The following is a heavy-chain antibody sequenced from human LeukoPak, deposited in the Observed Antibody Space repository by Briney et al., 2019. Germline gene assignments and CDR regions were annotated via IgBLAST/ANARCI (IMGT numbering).Heavy chain of an antibody. V-gene: IGHV4-30-4*08. J-gene: IGHJ4*02. CDR1: GGSISSGDYY. CDR2: IYYSGST. CDR3: ARSYYDYVWGSHPFDY. Sequence: PSXTLXLTCTVSGGSISSGDYYWSWIRQPPGKGLEWIGYIYYSGSTYYNPSLKSRVTISVDTSKNQFSLKLSSVTAADTAVYYCARSYYDYVWGSHPFDYWGQGTLVTVSS. D-gene: IGHD3-16*01.